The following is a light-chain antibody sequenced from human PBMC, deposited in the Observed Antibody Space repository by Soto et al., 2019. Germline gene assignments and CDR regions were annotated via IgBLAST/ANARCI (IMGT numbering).Light chain of an antibody. V-gene: IGKV3-15*01. CDR3: QQYNNWPYT. J-gene: IGKJ2*01. Sequence: EIVMTQSPATLSVSPGERATLSCRASQSVSSNLAWYQQKPGQAPRLLIYGASTRATGIPARFSGSGSVTEFTLTISSLQSEDCAVYYCQQYNNWPYTFGQGTKLEIK. CDR1: QSVSSN. CDR2: GAS.